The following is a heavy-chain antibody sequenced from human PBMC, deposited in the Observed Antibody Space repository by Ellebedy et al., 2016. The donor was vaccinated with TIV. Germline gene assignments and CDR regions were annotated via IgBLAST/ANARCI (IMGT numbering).Heavy chain of an antibody. D-gene: IGHD1-7*01. J-gene: IGHJ6*02. CDR3: ARDLPLTGTTDYYGMDV. CDR1: GFTVSSNY. Sequence: GESLKISXAASGFTVSSNYMSWVRQAPGKGLEWVSVIYSGGSTYYADSVKGRFTISRDNSKNTLYLQMNSLRAEDTAVYYCARDLPLTGTTDYYGMDVWGQGTTVTVSS. V-gene: IGHV3-53*01. CDR2: IYSGGST.